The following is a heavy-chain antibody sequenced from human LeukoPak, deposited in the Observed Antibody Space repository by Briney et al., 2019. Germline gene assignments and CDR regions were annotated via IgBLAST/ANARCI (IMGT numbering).Heavy chain of an antibody. CDR1: GGPISSNDYY. Sequence: SETLSLTCTVSGGPISSNDYYWGWIRQSPGKGLEWIANIFYSGSTHYNPSLKSRVTISVDTSKNQFSLKLSSVTAADTAVYYCATNRYCSSTSCYRFDPWGQGTLVTVSS. CDR3: ATNRYCSSTSCYRFDP. CDR2: IFYSGST. J-gene: IGHJ5*02. D-gene: IGHD2-2*02. V-gene: IGHV4-39*01.